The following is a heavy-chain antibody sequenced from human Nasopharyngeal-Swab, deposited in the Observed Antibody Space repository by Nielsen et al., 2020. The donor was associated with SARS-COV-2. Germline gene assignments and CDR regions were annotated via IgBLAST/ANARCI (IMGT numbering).Heavy chain of an antibody. Sequence: WIRQPPGKGLEWVSVIYSGGSTYYADSVKGRFTISRGNSKNTLYLQMNSLRAEDTAVYYCARDPGAGYWGQGTLVTVSS. J-gene: IGHJ4*02. CDR2: IYSGGST. CDR3: ARDPGAGY. V-gene: IGHV3-53*01.